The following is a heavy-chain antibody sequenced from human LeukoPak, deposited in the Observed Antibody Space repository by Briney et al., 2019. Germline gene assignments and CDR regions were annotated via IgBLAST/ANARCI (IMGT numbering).Heavy chain of an antibody. V-gene: IGHV5-51*01. D-gene: IGHD3-22*01. CDR3: ARPIANYDSSGYFFDY. Sequence: RGESLKIPCKGSGYSFTSYWIGWVRQLPGKGLEWMGIIYPGDSDTRYSPSFQGQVTISADKSISTAYLQWSSLKASDTAMYYCARPIANYDSSGYFFDYWGQGTLVTVSS. CDR2: IYPGDSDT. CDR1: GYSFTSYW. J-gene: IGHJ4*02.